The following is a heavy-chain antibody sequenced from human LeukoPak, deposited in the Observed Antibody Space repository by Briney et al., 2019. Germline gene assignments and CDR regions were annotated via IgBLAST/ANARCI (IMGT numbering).Heavy chain of an antibody. CDR1: GFTFSSYA. J-gene: IGHJ4*02. CDR3: AKATGYLL. Sequence: GGSLRLSCAASGFTFSSYAMHWVRQAPGKGLEWVAVISYDGSNKYYADSVKGRFTISRDNSKNTLYLQMNSLRAEDTAVYYCAKATGYLLWGQGTLVIVPS. V-gene: IGHV3-30*04. CDR2: ISYDGSNK. D-gene: IGHD1-14*01.